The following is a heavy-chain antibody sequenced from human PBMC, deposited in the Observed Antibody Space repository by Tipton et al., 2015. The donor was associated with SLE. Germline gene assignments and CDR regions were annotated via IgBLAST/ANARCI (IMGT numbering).Heavy chain of an antibody. CDR3: ARTFPYGGFDP. CDR2: IYHSGST. D-gene: IGHD4-23*01. Sequence: LRLSCTVSGYSISSDYYWGWIRQPPGKGLEWIGSIYHSGSTHYNPSLKSRVSISVDTSKNQFSLKLSSVTAADTAVYYCARTFPYGGFDPWGQGTLVTVSS. CDR1: GYSISSDYY. J-gene: IGHJ5*02. V-gene: IGHV4-38-2*02.